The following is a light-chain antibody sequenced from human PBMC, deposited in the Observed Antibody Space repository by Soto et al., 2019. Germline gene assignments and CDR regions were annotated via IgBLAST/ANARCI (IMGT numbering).Light chain of an antibody. CDR3: QLDGSTITWS. V-gene: IGKV3-20*01. CDR1: QSVSNNL. Sequence: VVLTQSPGTVSLSPGDRATLSCRASQSVSNNLIAWYQHKPGQAPRLLIYAASSRATGIPDRFSGSGSGTDVTLTISRLEPDDFGVYYCQLDGSTITWSFGRGTKVEGK. J-gene: IGKJ1*01. CDR2: AAS.